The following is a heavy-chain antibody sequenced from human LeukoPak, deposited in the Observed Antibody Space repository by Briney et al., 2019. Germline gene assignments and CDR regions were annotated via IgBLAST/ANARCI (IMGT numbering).Heavy chain of an antibody. V-gene: IGHV3-33*01. Sequence: GGSLRLSCAASGFTFRSYGMHWVRQAPGKGLEWVAVIWYDGSNKYYADSVKGRFTISRDNSKNTLYLQMNSLRAEDTAVYYCARQAAAGTEGYYYCGMDVWGKGTTVTVSS. D-gene: IGHD6-13*01. CDR2: IWYDGSNK. CDR3: ARQAAAGTEGYYYCGMDV. CDR1: GFTFRSYG. J-gene: IGHJ6*04.